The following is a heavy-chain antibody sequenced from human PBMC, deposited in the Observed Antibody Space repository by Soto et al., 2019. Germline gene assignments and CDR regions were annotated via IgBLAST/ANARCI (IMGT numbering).Heavy chain of an antibody. D-gene: IGHD6-13*01. CDR2: IYSSGGT. Sequence: DVQLEESGGGLIQPGGSLRLSCAVSGFTVSNNYMTWVRQAPGKGLEWVSLIYSSGGTKYADSVRGRFTISRDNSKNTLYLQMNSLKVEDTAVYYCARDPPGIAASGSYNWGQGNLVSCSS. V-gene: IGHV3-53*01. CDR3: ARDPPGIAASGSYN. CDR1: GFTVSNNY. J-gene: IGHJ4*02.